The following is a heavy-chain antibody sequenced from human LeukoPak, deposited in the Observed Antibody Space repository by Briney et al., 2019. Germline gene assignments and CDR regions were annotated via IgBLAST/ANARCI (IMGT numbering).Heavy chain of an antibody. CDR1: GYTFTSYD. CDR3: ARGKQLVRGNWFDP. D-gene: IGHD6-13*01. Sequence: ASVKVSCKASGYTFTSYDINWVRQATGQGLEWMGWMNPNSGNTGYAQKFQGRVTMTRNTSISTAYMELSSLRSGDTAVYYCARGKQLVRGNWFDPWGQGTLVTVSS. V-gene: IGHV1-8*01. J-gene: IGHJ5*02. CDR2: MNPNSGNT.